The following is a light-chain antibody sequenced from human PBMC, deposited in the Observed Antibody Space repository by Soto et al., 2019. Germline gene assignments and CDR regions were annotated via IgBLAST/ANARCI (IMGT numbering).Light chain of an antibody. V-gene: IGKV3-15*01. J-gene: IGKJ4*01. CDR2: DAS. Sequence: EIVMIQFPATPFVSQGDRATLSCRASQSVSSSLAWYQQIPGQAPRLLIYDASTRTTGIPARFGGSGSGTEFTLTISSLQSEDFAVYYCQQYNNWPPLTFGGGTKVDIK. CDR1: QSVSSS. CDR3: QQYNNWPPLT.